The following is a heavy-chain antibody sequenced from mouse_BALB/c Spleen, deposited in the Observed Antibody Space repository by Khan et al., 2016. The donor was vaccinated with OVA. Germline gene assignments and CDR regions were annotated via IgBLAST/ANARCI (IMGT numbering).Heavy chain of an antibody. V-gene: IGHV1-52*01. CDR1: GYTFTSSC. Sequence: QVQLQQPGAELVRPGASVKLSCEASGYTFTSSCMNWVKQSPEQGLEWIVRIDPYDSDTHYNQNFKDKAILTVDKSSSPAYMQLSSLTSEDSAVYFGERNPFDYWGRGNLGTVSA. J-gene: IGHJ3*01. CDR2: IDPYDSDT. CDR3: ERNPFDY.